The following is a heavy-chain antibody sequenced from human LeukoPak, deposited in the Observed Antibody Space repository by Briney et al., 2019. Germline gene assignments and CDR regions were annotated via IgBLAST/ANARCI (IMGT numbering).Heavy chain of an antibody. CDR1: GGTFISYA. D-gene: IGHD6-19*01. Sequence: ASVKVSCKASGGTFISYAISWVRQAPGQGLEWMGGIIPIFGTANYAQKFQGRVTITADESTSTAYMELSSLRSEDTAVYYCARAPYSSGNRFDYWGQGTLVTVSS. J-gene: IGHJ4*02. CDR3: ARAPYSSGNRFDY. V-gene: IGHV1-69*13. CDR2: IIPIFGTA.